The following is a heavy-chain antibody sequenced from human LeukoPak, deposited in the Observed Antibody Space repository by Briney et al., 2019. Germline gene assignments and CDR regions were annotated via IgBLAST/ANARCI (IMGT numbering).Heavy chain of an antibody. CDR3: VRGSYKAFDY. V-gene: IGHV3-7*01. D-gene: IGHD1-26*01. J-gene: IGHJ4*02. CDR1: GFTFGSYW. CDR2: IKTDGSET. Sequence: GGSLRLSCAASGFTFGSYWMTWMRQTPGKGLEWVANIKTDGSETYYLDSVKGRFTVSRDNAKNSLFLQMNSLRAEDTAIYYCVRGSYKAFDYWGQGTLVTVSS.